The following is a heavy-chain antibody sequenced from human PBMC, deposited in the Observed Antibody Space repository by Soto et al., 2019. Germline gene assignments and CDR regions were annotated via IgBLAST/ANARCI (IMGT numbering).Heavy chain of an antibody. CDR2: IYPGDSDT. D-gene: IGHD3-22*01. CDR1: GYSFTSYW. CDR3: ARLPLYYYDSSGGYYFDY. Sequence: LGESLKISCKGSGYSFTSYWIGWVRQMPGKGLEWMGIIYPGDSDTRYSPSFQGRVTISADKSISTAYLQWSSLKASDTAMYYCARLPLYYYDSSGGYYFDYWGQGTLVTVSS. V-gene: IGHV5-51*01. J-gene: IGHJ4*02.